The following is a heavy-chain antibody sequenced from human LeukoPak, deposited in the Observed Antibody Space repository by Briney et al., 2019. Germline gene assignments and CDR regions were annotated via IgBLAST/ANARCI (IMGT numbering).Heavy chain of an antibody. V-gene: IGHV3-66*01. J-gene: IGHJ4*02. Sequence: GGSLRLSCAASGSTVSSNYMSWVRQAPGKGLEWVSVIYSGGSTYYADSVKGRFTISRDNSKNTLYLQMNSLRAEDTAVYYCARDRREGYCSSTSCSPYFDYWGQGTLVTVSS. CDR1: GSTVSSNY. CDR2: IYSGGST. CDR3: ARDRREGYCSSTSCSPYFDY. D-gene: IGHD2-2*01.